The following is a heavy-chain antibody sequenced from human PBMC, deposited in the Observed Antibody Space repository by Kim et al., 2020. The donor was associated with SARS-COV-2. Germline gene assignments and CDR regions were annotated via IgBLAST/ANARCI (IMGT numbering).Heavy chain of an antibody. J-gene: IGHJ6*02. CDR3: ARGPHYYYGSGSYSYYYYYGMDV. V-gene: IGHV6-1*01. Sequence: SQTLSLTCAISGDSVSSNSAAWNWIRQSPSRGLEWLGRTYYRSKWYNDYAVSVKSRITINPDTSKNQFSLQLNSVTPEDTAVYYCARGPHYYYGSGSYSYYYYYGMDVWGQGTTVTVSS. D-gene: IGHD3-10*01. CDR2: TYYRSKWYN. CDR1: GDSVSSNSAA.